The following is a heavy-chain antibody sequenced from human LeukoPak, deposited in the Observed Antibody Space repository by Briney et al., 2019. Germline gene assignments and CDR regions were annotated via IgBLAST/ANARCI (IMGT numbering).Heavy chain of an antibody. CDR2: ISSSGSTI. CDR3: ARVGTFGMLGYFDY. V-gene: IGHV3-48*03. D-gene: IGHD3-16*01. CDR1: GFTFSSYE. J-gene: IGHJ4*02. Sequence: GGSLRLSCAASGFTFSSYEMNWVRQAPGKGLEWVSYISSSGSTIYYADSVKGRSTISRDNAKNSLYLQMNSLRAEDTAVYYCARVGTFGMLGYFDYWGQGALVTVSS.